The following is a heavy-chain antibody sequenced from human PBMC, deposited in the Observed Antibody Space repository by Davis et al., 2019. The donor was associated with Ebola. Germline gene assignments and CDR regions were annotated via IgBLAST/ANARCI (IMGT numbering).Heavy chain of an antibody. CDR2: IYYSGTP. J-gene: IGHJ3*02. D-gene: IGHD3-22*01. CDR3: ARDQYYYDSGGYHRGAFGS. CDR1: GDPISSGDYY. V-gene: IGHV4-61*08. Sequence: SETLSLTFPVSGDPISSGDYYWSCIRQPPGKGLAWTGYIYYSGTPNYNPSLKSRVTISVDTSKNQFALKLSSVTAADTAVYSGARDQYYYDSGGYHRGAFGSWGQGTMVTVSS.